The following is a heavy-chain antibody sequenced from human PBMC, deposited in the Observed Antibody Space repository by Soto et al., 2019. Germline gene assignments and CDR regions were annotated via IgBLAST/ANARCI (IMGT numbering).Heavy chain of an antibody. CDR3: VRAAAGGPGAFDI. CDR1: GFTFPKYG. CDR2: ILSDGSSQ. J-gene: IGHJ3*02. D-gene: IGHD2-15*01. V-gene: IGHV3-33*03. Sequence: QVQLVESGGGVVQPGQSLTLSCAASGFTFPKYGMHWVRQPPGKGLEWVALILSDGSSQWYRDSVRGRFSISRDNRKNTVNLQMDSGRVGDAAVDYGVRAAAGGPGAFDIWGEGTVVTVSS.